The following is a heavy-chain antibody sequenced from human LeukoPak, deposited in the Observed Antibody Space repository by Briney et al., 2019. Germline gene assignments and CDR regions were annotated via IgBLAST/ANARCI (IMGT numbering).Heavy chain of an antibody. J-gene: IGHJ4*02. D-gene: IGHD3-10*01. Sequence: PGGSLRLSCAASGFTFSSYDMHWVRQAPGKGLEWVSAIGTAGDTYYPVSVKGRFTISRENAKNSLYLQMNSLRAGDTAVYYCAREVRGVIDYWGQGTLVTVSS. CDR3: AREVRGVIDY. CDR2: IGTAGDT. CDR1: GFTFSSYD. V-gene: IGHV3-13*01.